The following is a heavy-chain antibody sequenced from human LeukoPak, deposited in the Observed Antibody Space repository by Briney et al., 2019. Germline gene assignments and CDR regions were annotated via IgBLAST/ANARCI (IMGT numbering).Heavy chain of an antibody. CDR3: ASIGSGWGYYYYYYMDV. D-gene: IGHD6-19*01. CDR2: IKQDGSEK. V-gene: IGHV3-7*01. Sequence: TGGSLRLSCAASGFTFSSYWMSWVRQAPGKGLEWVANIKQDGSEKYYVDSVKGRFTISRDNAKNSLYLQMNSLRAEDTAVYYCASIGSGWGYYYYYYMDVWGKGTTVTVSS. CDR1: GFTFSSYW. J-gene: IGHJ6*03.